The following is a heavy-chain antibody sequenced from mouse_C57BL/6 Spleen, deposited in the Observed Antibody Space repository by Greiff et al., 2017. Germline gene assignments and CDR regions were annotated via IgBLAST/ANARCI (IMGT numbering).Heavy chain of an antibody. D-gene: IGHD4-1*02. Sequence: DVQLVESGGGLVKPGGSLKLSCAASGFTFSDYGMHWVRQAPEKGLEWVAYISSGSSTIYYADTVKGRFTISRDNAKNTLVLQMAGLRSADTAMYDCARGPTGRYAMGYWGQGTSVTVAS. CDR1: GFTFSDYG. CDR3: ARGPTGRYAMGY. V-gene: IGHV5-17*01. CDR2: ISSGSSTI. J-gene: IGHJ4*01.